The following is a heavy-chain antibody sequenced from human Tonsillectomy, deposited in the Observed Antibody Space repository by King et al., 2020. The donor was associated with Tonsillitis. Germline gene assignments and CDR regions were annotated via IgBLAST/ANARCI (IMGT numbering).Heavy chain of an antibody. D-gene: IGHD1-26*01. J-gene: IGHJ3*02. CDR2: ISYDGSNK. CDR1: GFSFRTYI. CDR3: ARDTLTELNALDI. V-gene: IGHV3-30-3*01. Sequence: VQLVESGGGVVQPGRSLRLSCAASGFSFRTYIMHWVRQAPGKGLEWVALISYDGSNKYYADSVKGRFTISRDNSKNTLSLQMNSLRGEDTAVYYCARDTLTELNALDIWGQATMVTVSS.